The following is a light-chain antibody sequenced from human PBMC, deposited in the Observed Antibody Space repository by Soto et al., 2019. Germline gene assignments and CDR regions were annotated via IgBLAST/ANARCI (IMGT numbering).Light chain of an antibody. CDR1: QSISSY. Sequence: DIQMTQSPSSLSASVGDRVTTTCRASQSISSYLNWYQQKPGKAPKLLIYAASSLQSGVPSRFSGSGSGTDFTLTISSLQPEDFATYYCQQSYSTRRTFGQGTKVDIK. V-gene: IGKV1-39*01. CDR3: QQSYSTRRT. J-gene: IGKJ1*01. CDR2: AAS.